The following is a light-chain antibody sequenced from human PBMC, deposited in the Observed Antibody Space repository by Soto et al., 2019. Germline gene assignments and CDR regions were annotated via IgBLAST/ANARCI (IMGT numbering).Light chain of an antibody. CDR1: SSNIGNNY. CDR2: DNN. J-gene: IGLJ1*01. CDR3: GTWDSSLSAGRV. Sequence: QSALTQPPSVPAAPGQKVTISCSGSSSNIGNNYVSWYQQLPGTAPKLLIYDNNKRPSGIPDRFSGPKSGTSATLGITGLQTGDEADYYCGTWDSSLSAGRVFGTGTKVTVL. V-gene: IGLV1-51*01.